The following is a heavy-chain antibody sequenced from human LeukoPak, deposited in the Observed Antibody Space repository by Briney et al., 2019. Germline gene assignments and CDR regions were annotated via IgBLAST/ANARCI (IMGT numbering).Heavy chain of an antibody. Sequence: GASVKVSCKASGYTFTGYYMHWVRQAPGQGLEWMGWINPDNGGTNYAQKFQGRVTMTRDMSISTAYMELSRLRSDDTAVYYCARDREGYYDILTGYYGVGAFDIWGRGTMVTVSS. J-gene: IGHJ3*02. CDR3: ARDREGYYDILTGYYGVGAFDI. V-gene: IGHV1-2*02. CDR1: GYTFTGYY. CDR2: INPDNGGT. D-gene: IGHD3-9*01.